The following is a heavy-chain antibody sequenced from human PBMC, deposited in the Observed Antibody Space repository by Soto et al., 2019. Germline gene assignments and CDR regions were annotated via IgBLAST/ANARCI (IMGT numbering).Heavy chain of an antibody. J-gene: IGHJ4*02. CDR1: GFTFSTYA. CDR3: ARDHLHYYDSSGVPFHY. D-gene: IGHD3-22*01. CDR2: VSASGGRT. V-gene: IGHV3-23*01. Sequence: GSLRLSCAASGFTFSTYAMSWVRQAPGKGLEWVSAVSASGGRTYYADSVKGRFTISRDNSKNTLYLQMNSLRAEDTAVYYCARDHLHYYDSSGVPFHYWGQGTLVTFSS.